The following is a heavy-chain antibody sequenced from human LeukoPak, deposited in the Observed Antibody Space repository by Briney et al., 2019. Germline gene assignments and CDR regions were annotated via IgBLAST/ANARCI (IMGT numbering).Heavy chain of an antibody. CDR1: GGSFSGYY. V-gene: IGHV4-34*01. CDR2: INHSGST. CDR3: ARLVSPIRRSGERYGMDV. J-gene: IGHJ6*02. D-gene: IGHD3-3*01. Sequence: SETLSLTCAVYGGSFSGYYWSWIRQPPGKGLEWIGEINHSGSTNYNPSLKSRVTISVDTSKNQFSLKLSSVTAADTAVYYCARLVSPIRRSGERYGMDVWGQGTTVTVSS.